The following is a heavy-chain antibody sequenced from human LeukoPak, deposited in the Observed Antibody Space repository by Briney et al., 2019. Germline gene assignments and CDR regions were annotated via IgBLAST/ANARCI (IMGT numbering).Heavy chain of an antibody. CDR1: GLTISNNY. Sequence: GGSLRLSCPVSGLTISNNYMSWVRQAPGKGLEWVSVIYPDGSSYYTDSVKGRFSISRDNSKNTVYLQMNSLRVDDTAVYFCARDRVGRSEDHWGQGSLVTVSS. D-gene: IGHD3-16*01. CDR3: ARDRVGRSEDH. V-gene: IGHV3-53*01. CDR2: IYPDGSS. J-gene: IGHJ4*02.